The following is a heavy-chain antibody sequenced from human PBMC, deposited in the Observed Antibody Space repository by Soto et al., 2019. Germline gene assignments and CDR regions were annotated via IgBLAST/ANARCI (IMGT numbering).Heavy chain of an antibody. D-gene: IGHD4-17*01. J-gene: IGHJ5*02. V-gene: IGHV3-11*01. CDR3: VRDDDYGGTNNWFDP. CDR2: ISSSGNSI. CDR1: GFSFSDYY. Sequence: QEQLVESGGGVVKPGGSLRLSCTASGFSFSDYYMSWIRQAPGKGLECIAYISSSGNSIYYADSVKGRFTVSRDNAKNSLYLHMNSLTAEDTATYYCVRDDDYGGTNNWFDPWGQGTLVTVSS.